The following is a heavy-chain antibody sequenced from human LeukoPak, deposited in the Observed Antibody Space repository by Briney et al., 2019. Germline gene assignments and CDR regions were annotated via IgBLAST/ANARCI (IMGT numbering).Heavy chain of an antibody. CDR2: IKPDGSEK. J-gene: IGHJ4*02. CDR1: GFTFTSYW. CDR3: ARASLRLPYSSGWGKGIVDY. D-gene: IGHD6-19*01. Sequence: GGSLRLSCAASGFTFTSYWMSWVRQAPGKGLEWVANIKPDGSEKYYADSVKGRFTISRDNAKNSLYLQTNSLRAEDTAVYYCARASLRLPYSSGWGKGIVDYWGQGTLVTVSS. V-gene: IGHV3-7*01.